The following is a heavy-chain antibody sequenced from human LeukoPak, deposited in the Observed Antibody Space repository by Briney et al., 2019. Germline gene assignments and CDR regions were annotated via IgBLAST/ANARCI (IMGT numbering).Heavy chain of an antibody. D-gene: IGHD3-10*02. CDR1: GFTLSSYE. J-gene: IGHJ6*04. Sequence: GGSLRLSCAASGFTLSSYEMNWVRQAPGKGLEWVSYISSSGSTIYYADSGKGRFTISRDNAKNSLYLQMNSLRAEDTAVYYCAELGITMIGGVWGKGTTVTVSS. CDR3: AELGITMIGGV. CDR2: ISSSGSTI. V-gene: IGHV3-48*03.